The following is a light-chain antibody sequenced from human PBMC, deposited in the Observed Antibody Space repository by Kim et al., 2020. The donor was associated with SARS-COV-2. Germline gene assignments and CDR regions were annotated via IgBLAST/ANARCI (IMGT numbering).Light chain of an antibody. CDR2: DNS. CDR3: GTWDSSLSAL. Sequence: QSVLTQPPSVSAIPGQNVTISCSGTISDIGINFVSWYQQFPGSAPRLLIYDNSKRPSWIPDRFSGSKSDTSATLGITGLQTGDEADYYCGTWDSSLSALFGGGTKLTVL. V-gene: IGLV1-51*01. CDR1: ISDIGINF. J-gene: IGLJ3*02.